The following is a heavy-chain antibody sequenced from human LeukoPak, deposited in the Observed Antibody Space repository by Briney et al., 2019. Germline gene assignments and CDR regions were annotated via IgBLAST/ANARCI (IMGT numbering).Heavy chain of an antibody. CDR1: GFTFSSYA. CDR3: AKDRYSSGLNDY. V-gene: IGHV3-23*01. Sequence: GGSLRLSCAASGFTFSSYAMSWVRQAPGKGLEWVSAISDRGGSTYYADSVKGRFTISRDNSKSTLCLQMNSLRAEDTAVYYCAKDRYSSGLNDYWGQGTLDTVSS. CDR2: ISDRGGST. D-gene: IGHD6-19*01. J-gene: IGHJ4*02.